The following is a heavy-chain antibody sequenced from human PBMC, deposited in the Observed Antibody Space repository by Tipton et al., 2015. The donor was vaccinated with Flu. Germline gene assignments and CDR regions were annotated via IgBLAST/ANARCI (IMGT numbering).Heavy chain of an antibody. CDR1: GDSIGIDYY. CDR3: ASCFGGYASRSGWLDP. Sequence: TLSLTCSVSGDSIGIDYYWGWIRQPPGKGLEWIGSVYHSGSTYYNPSLKRRLTISIDTSKNQFSLTLNSVTAADTAIYYCASCFGGYASRSGWLDPWGQGTLVTVSS. CDR2: VYHSGST. J-gene: IGHJ5*02. D-gene: IGHD3-16*01. V-gene: IGHV4-38-2*01.